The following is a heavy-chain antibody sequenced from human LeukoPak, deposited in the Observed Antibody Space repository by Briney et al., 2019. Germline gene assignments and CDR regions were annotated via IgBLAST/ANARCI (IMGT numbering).Heavy chain of an antibody. V-gene: IGHV1-18*01. D-gene: IGHD6-6*01. J-gene: IGHJ6*03. CDR1: GYTFTSYG. CDR2: ISAYNGNT. CDR3: ASLATARPSYYYMDV. Sequence: GASVKVSCKASGYTFTSYGISWVGQAPGQGLEWMGWISAYNGNTNYAQKLQGRVTMTTDTSTSTAYMELRSLRSDDTAVYYCASLATARPSYYYMDVWGKGTTVTVSS.